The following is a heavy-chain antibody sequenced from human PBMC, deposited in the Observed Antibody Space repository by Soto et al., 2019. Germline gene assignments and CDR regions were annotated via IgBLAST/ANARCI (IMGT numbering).Heavy chain of an antibody. CDR1: GGSLSGSY. V-gene: IGHV4-59*01. CDR3: PRSVAVPGAHIDY. CDR2: VYYTGST. D-gene: IGHD6-13*01. Sequence: SETLSVTCSVSGGSLSGSYWSWNRQSPGKGLEWLGYVYYTGSTNYSPSLRSRVSISVDTSKNEFSLRLSSVTAADTAVYFCPRSVAVPGAHIDYWGQGTQVTVSS. J-gene: IGHJ4*02.